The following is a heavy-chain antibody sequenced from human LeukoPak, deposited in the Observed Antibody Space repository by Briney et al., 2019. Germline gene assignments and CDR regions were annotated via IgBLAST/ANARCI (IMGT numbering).Heavy chain of an antibody. Sequence: SETLSLTCTVSGGSISSYYWGWIRQPPGKGLEWIGYTYYSGSTNYNPSLKSRVTISVDTSKNQFSLKLSSVTAADTAVYYCARCTVDYGDPAFDYWGQGTLVTVSS. CDR2: TYYSGST. CDR1: GGSISSYY. D-gene: IGHD4-17*01. V-gene: IGHV4-59*01. J-gene: IGHJ4*02. CDR3: ARCTVDYGDPAFDY.